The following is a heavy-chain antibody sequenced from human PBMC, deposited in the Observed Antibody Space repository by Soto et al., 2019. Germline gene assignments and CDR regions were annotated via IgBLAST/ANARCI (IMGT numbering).Heavy chain of an antibody. CDR1: GGSFSGYY. Sequence: ASETLSLTCAVYGGSFSGYYWSWIRQPPGKGLEWIGEINHSGSTNYNPSLKSRVTISVDTSKNQFSLKLSSVTAADTAVYYCARLDWLVQEVYYGMDVWGQGTTVTVSS. CDR3: ARLDWLVQEVYYGMDV. V-gene: IGHV4-34*01. J-gene: IGHJ6*02. CDR2: INHSGST. D-gene: IGHD3-9*01.